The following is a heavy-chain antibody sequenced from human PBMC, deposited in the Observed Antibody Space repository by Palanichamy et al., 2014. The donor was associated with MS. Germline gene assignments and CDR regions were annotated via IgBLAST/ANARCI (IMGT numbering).Heavy chain of an antibody. CDR3: AKESVAGSIAARCWY. CDR1: GFTFNSYA. J-gene: IGHJ4*02. Sequence: EVQLLESGGGLVQPGGSLRLSCAASGFTFNSYAMNWVRQAPGKGLEWLSGISGSGGSTYYADSVKGRFTISRDNSKNTLYLQMNSLRAEDTAVYYCAKESVAGSIAARCWYWGQGTLVTVSS. CDR2: ISGSGGST. V-gene: IGHV3-23*01. D-gene: IGHD6-6*01.